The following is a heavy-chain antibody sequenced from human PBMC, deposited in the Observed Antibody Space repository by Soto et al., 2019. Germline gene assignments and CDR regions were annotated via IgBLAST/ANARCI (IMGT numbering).Heavy chain of an antibody. CDR2: ISNDGSKK. D-gene: IGHD3-10*01. CDR3: AKDWDYRGDLDY. Sequence: QVQLVESGGGVVQPWTSLRLSCAASGFTFTNYGMHWVRQARGKGLEWVATISNDGSKKYNADSVKGRFTISRDNSKNMLYLQMNSLRPEDTAVYYCAKDWDYRGDLDYGGQGTLVTVSS. V-gene: IGHV3-30*18. J-gene: IGHJ4*02. CDR1: GFTFTNYG.